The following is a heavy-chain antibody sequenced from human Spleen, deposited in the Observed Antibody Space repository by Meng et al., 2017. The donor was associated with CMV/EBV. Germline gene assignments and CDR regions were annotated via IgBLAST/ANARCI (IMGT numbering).Heavy chain of an antibody. Sequence: LSLTCAASGFTFSSYAMHWVRQASGKGLEWVAVISYDGSNKYYADSVKGRFTISRDNSKNTLYLQMNSLRAEDTAVYYCARDQWLPYYYYYGMDVWGQGTTVTVSS. CDR1: GFTFSSYA. CDR2: ISYDGSNK. J-gene: IGHJ6*02. D-gene: IGHD3-22*01. CDR3: ARDQWLPYYYYYGMDV. V-gene: IGHV3-30-3*01.